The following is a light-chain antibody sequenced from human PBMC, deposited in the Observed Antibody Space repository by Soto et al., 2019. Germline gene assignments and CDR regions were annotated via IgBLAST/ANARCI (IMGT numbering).Light chain of an antibody. Sequence: EIVLTQSPATLSLSAGERATLSCRASQSVNNYLVWYQQRPGQAPRLLIYDASNRATGIPARFSGSGSGTDFTLTISSLEPEDFAVYYCQQRRNWPITFGQGTRLEIK. J-gene: IGKJ5*01. CDR1: QSVNNY. CDR3: QQRRNWPIT. V-gene: IGKV3-11*01. CDR2: DAS.